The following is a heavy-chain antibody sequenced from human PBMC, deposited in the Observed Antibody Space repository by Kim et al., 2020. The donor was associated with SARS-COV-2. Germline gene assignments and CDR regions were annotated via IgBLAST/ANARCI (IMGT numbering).Heavy chain of an antibody. J-gene: IGHJ4*02. Sequence: ASVKVSCKASGYTFTSYWSHWVRQAPGQGLEWMGMINPRMANTRYAQNFQGRVTTTSDTSTSTAYMEMSSLRSEDTAVYYCARAWDQNFDLWGQGTLVTVSS. CDR3: ARAWDQNFDL. CDR1: GYTFTSYW. CDR2: INPRMANT. D-gene: IGHD1-26*01. V-gene: IGHV1-46*01.